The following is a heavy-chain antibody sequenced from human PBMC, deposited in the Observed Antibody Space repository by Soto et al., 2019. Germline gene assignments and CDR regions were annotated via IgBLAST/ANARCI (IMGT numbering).Heavy chain of an antibody. V-gene: IGHV4-59*01. D-gene: IGHD6-6*01. CDR1: GGSISSYY. CDR3: ARDRGSSLDY. J-gene: IGHJ4*02. Sequence: SETLSLTCTVSGGSISSYYWSWIRQPPGKGLEWIGYIYYSGSTNYNPSLKSRVTISVDTSKNQFSLKLSSVTAADTAVYYCARDRGSSLDYWGQGTLVTVSS. CDR2: IYYSGST.